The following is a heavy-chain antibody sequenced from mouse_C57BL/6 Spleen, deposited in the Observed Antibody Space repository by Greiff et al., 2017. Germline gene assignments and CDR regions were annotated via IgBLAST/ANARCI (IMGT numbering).Heavy chain of an antibody. Sequence: EVQLVESGGGLVKPGGSLKLSCAASGFTFSDYGMHWVRQAPEKGLEWVAYISSGSSTIYYADTVKGRFTISRDNAKNTLFLQMPSLRSEDTAMYYCARHVWFAYWGQGTLVTVSA. V-gene: IGHV5-17*01. CDR2: ISSGSSTI. J-gene: IGHJ3*01. CDR3: ARHVWFAY. CDR1: GFTFSDYG.